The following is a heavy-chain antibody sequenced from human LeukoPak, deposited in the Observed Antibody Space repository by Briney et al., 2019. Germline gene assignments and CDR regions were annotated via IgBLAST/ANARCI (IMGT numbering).Heavy chain of an antibody. CDR2: IFYSGST. J-gene: IGHJ4*02. V-gene: IGHV4-59*04. D-gene: IGHD6-6*01. CDR1: GFTVSRNY. CDR3: ARQSSPFDS. Sequence: PGGSLRLSCAASGFTVSRNYMSWVRQPPGKGLEWIGNIFYSGSTYYNPSLKSRVTISVDTPKNQFSLKLSSVTAADTAVYYCARQSSPFDSWGQGTLVTVSS.